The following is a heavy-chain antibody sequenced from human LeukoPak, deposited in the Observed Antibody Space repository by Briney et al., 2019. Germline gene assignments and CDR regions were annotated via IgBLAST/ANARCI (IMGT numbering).Heavy chain of an antibody. CDR3: ARDRKGSVFDY. Sequence: SETLSLTCAVYGGSFSGYYWSWIRQPPGKGLEWIGEINHSGSTNYNPSLKSRVTISVDTSKNQFSLKLSSVTAADTAVYYCARDRKGSVFDYWGQGTLVTVSS. CDR2: INHSGST. V-gene: IGHV4-34*01. J-gene: IGHJ4*02. CDR1: GGSFSGYY.